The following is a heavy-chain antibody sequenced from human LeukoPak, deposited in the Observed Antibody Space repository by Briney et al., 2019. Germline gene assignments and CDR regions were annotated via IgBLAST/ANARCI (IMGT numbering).Heavy chain of an antibody. CDR2: MSSSGIS. CDR1: DYSISSGYGYF. J-gene: IGHJ5*02. CDR3: AEGAGPPWFDP. Sequence: SETLSLTCTVSDYSISSGYGYFWSWIRQPAGKGLEWIGRMSSSGISTYSPSLKSRVTISIDTSRNQFSMNLNSVTAADTAVYYCAEGAGPPWFDPWGQGTLVTVSS. V-gene: IGHV4-61*02. D-gene: IGHD6-19*01.